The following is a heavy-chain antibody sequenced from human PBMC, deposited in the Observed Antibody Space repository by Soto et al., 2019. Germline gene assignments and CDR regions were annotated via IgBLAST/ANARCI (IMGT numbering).Heavy chain of an antibody. CDR2: IYYSGST. D-gene: IGHD3-9*01. V-gene: IGHV4-39*01. CDR1: GGSISSSSYY. J-gene: IGHJ5*02. CDR3: ARQGHLRYFDWLLGRFDP. Sequence: NPSETLSLTCTVSGGSISSSSYYWGWIRQPPGKGLEWIGSIYYSGSTYYNPSLKSRVTISVDTSKNQFSLKLSSVTAADTAVYYCARQGHLRYFDWLLGRFDPWGQGTLVTVSS.